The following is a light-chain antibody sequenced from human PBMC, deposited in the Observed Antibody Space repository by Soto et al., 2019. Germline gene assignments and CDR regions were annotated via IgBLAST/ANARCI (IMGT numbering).Light chain of an antibody. CDR1: QSVRSSH. CDR2: GAS. V-gene: IGKV3-20*01. J-gene: IGKJ4*01. Sequence: EIVLTQSPGPPSLSRGERATLSCRASQSVRSSHLAWYQQKPGQAPRLLIYGASSRATGIPDRFSGSGSGTDFTLTISRLEPEDFAVYYCQQYDSSPLTFGGGTKVDI. CDR3: QQYDSSPLT.